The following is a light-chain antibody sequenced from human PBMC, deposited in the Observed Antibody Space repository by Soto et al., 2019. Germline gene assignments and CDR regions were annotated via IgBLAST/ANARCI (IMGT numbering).Light chain of an antibody. V-gene: IGKV3D-15*01. CDR3: QHYNSYSEA. J-gene: IGKJ1*01. CDR2: QTS. Sequence: EIVLTQSPATLSSFPGDRVTLSFRASQYINTRLAWYQHRPGQAPRLLIYQTSIRAAGIPARFSASGSGTEFTPTISSLQPDDFATYYCQHYNSYSEAFGQGTKVDIK. CDR1: QYINTR.